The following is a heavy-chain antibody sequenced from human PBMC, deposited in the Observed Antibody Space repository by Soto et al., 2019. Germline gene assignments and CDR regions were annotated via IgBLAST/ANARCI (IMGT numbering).Heavy chain of an antibody. V-gene: IGHV3-30*18. D-gene: IGHD2-21*02. CDR3: AKDLNSIVVVTAIDYYYYGMDV. CDR1: GFTFSSYG. CDR2: ISYDGSNK. Sequence: PGGSLRLSCAASGFTFSSYGMHWVRQAPGKGLEWVAVISYDGSNKYYADSVKGRFTISRDNSKNTLYLQMNSLRAEDTAVYYCAKDLNSIVVVTAIDYYYYGMDVWGQGTTVTVSS. J-gene: IGHJ6*02.